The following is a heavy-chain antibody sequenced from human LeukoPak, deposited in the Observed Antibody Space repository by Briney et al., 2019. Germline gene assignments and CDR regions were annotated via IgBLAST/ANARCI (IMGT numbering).Heavy chain of an antibody. V-gene: IGHV3-21*01. Sequence: GGSLRLSCAASGLTFSSYSMNWVRQAPGKGLEWVSSISSSSSYIYYADSVKGRFTISRDNAKNSLYLQMNSLRAEDTAVYYCAREERYSYAQVDYWGQGTLVTVSS. CDR2: ISSSSSYI. CDR3: AREERYSYAQVDY. CDR1: GLTFSSYS. D-gene: IGHD5-18*01. J-gene: IGHJ4*02.